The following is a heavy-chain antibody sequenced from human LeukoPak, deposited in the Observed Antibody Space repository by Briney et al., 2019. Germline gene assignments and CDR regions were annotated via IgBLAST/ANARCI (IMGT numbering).Heavy chain of an antibody. CDR1: GGSFSGYY. V-gene: IGHV4-34*01. D-gene: IGHD3-22*01. CDR3: ARESDRSDAFDI. CDR2: INHSGST. J-gene: IGHJ3*02. Sequence: SETLSLTCAVYGGSFSGYYWSWIRRPPGKGLEWIGEINHSGSTNYNPSLKSRVTISVDTSKNQFSLQLNSVTPEDTAVYYCARESDRSDAFDIWGQGTMVTVSS.